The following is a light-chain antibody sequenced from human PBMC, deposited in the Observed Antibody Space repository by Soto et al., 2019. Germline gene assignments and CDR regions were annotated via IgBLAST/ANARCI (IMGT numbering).Light chain of an antibody. V-gene: IGKV1-39*01. J-gene: IGKJ5*01. CDR1: QTISSY. CDR3: QQTYTTPEIT. Sequence: DIQMTQSPSSLSASVGDRVTISCRASQTISSYLNWYQQKPGKAPNRLIYAASSLQSGVPSRFSGSGSGTDFTLTISSLQPEDFAIYYCQQTYTTPEITFGQGTRLEIK. CDR2: AAS.